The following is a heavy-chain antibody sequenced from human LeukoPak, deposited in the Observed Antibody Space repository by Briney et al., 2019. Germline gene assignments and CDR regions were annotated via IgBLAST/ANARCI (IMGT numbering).Heavy chain of an antibody. D-gene: IGHD6-13*01. CDR3: AGYISSSWYYYYYGMDV. J-gene: IGHJ6*02. V-gene: IGHV4-59*12. Sequence: SETLSLTCTVSGGSISSYYWTWIRQPPGKGLEWIGYIYYRGNTNYNPSLESRVTISVDTSKNQFSLKLSSVTAADTAVYYCAGYISSSWYYYYYGMDVWGQGTTVTVSS. CDR2: IYYRGNT. CDR1: GGSISSYY.